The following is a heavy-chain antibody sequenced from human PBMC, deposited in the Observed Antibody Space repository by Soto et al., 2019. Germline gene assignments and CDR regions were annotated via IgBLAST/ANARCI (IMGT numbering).Heavy chain of an antibody. Sequence: GGSLRLSCAASGFTFSSYSMSWVRQAPGKGLEWVSAVSNGGATTYYADSVKGRFTISRDNSENTLFLQMNSLRAEDTAIYYCAKDGAVAGTMDAFDFWGQGTMVTVSS. CDR1: GFTFSSYS. V-gene: IGHV3-23*01. D-gene: IGHD6-19*01. J-gene: IGHJ3*01. CDR3: AKDGAVAGTMDAFDF. CDR2: VSNGGATT.